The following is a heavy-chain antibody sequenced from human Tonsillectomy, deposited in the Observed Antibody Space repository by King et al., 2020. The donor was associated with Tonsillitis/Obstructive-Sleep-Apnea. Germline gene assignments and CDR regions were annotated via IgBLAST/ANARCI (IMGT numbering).Heavy chain of an antibody. V-gene: IGHV3-23*04. J-gene: IGHJ6*02. CDR2: ISGSGGST. CDR1: GFTFSSYA. Sequence: VQLVESGGGLVQPGGSLRLSCAASGFTFSSYAMSWVRQAPGKGLEWVSAISGSGGSTYYADSVKGRFTISRDNSKNTLYLQMNSLRAEDTAVYYCAKGGANPDDFSSPSCYTFSYYSGMDVWGQGTTVTVSS. CDR3: AKGGANPDDFSSPSCYTFSYYSGMDV. D-gene: IGHD2-2*02.